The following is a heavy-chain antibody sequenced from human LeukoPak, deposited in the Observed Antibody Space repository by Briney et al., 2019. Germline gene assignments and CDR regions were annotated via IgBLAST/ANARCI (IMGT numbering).Heavy chain of an antibody. D-gene: IGHD3-10*01. Sequence: GASVKVSCKASGYTFTSYGISWVRQAPGQGLEWMGWISAYNGNTNYAQKLQGRVTMTTDTSTSTAYMELRSLRSDDTAVYYCAREGYYGSGSYCGSDGSDYYYYYMDVWGKGTTVTISS. J-gene: IGHJ6*03. CDR2: ISAYNGNT. CDR1: GYTFTSYG. V-gene: IGHV1-18*01. CDR3: AREGYYGSGSYCGSDGSDYYYYYMDV.